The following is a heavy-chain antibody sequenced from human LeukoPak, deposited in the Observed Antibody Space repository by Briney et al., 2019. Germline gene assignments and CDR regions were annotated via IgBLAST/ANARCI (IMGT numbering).Heavy chain of an antibody. D-gene: IGHD4-17*01. V-gene: IGHV4-59*01. CDR3: ARVHYYGDLATYGMDV. CDR2: IYYSGST. J-gene: IGHJ6*02. Sequence: SETLSLTCTVSGGSISSYYWSWIRQPPGKGLEWIGYIYYSGSTNYNPSLKSRVTISVDTSKNQFPLKLSSVTAADTAVYYCARVHYYGDLATYGMDVWGQGTTVTVSS. CDR1: GGSISSYY.